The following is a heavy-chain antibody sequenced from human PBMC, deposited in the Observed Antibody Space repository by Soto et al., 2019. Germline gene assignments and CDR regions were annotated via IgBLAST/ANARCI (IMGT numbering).Heavy chain of an antibody. CDR2: INGDGSST. J-gene: IGHJ4*02. CDR3: ASHPRDSSGYWYYFDY. Sequence: PGGSLRLSCAASGFTFSTYWMHWVRQAPGKGLVWVSRINGDGSSTNYADSVKGRFTISRDNAKKTLYLQMNSLRAEDTAVYYCASHPRDSSGYWYYFDYWGQGTLVTVSS. V-gene: IGHV3-74*01. CDR1: GFTFSTYW. D-gene: IGHD3-22*01.